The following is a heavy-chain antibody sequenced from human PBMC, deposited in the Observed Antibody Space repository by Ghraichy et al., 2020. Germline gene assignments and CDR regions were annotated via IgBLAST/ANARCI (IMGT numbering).Heavy chain of an antibody. CDR3: ARERFWSGYYAQFDY. D-gene: IGHD3-3*01. CDR1: GFTFSDYY. Sequence: LSLTCAASGFTFSDYYMSWIRQAPGKGLEWVSYISSSSSYTNYADSVKGRFTISRDNAKNSLYLQMNSLRSEDTAVYYCARERFWSGYYAQFDYWGQGTLVTVSS. V-gene: IGHV3-11*06. CDR2: ISSSSSYT. J-gene: IGHJ4*02.